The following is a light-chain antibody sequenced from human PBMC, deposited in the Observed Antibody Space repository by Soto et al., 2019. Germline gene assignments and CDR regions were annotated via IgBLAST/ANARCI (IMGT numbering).Light chain of an antibody. V-gene: IGKV3-15*01. CDR2: GAS. J-gene: IGKJ1*01. Sequence: EIVMTQSPATLSVSPGERVTLSCRVSQSISINLAWYQRKPGQSPRLLFSGASTRATGVPVRFSGSGSGTEFTLSISSLQSEDFAVYFCQQHNNWPPTFGQGTKVDIK. CDR1: QSISIN. CDR3: QQHNNWPPT.